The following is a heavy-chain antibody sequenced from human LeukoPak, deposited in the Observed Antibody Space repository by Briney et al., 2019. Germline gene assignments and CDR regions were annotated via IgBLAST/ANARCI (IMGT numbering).Heavy chain of an antibody. J-gene: IGHJ4*02. Sequence: QPGRSLRLSCAASGFTFSSYAMHWVRQAPGKGLEWVAVISYDGSNKYYADSVKGRFTISRDNSKNTLYLQMNSLRAEDTAVYYCARDGYSRESFDYWGQGTLVTVSS. CDR3: ARDGYSRESFDY. D-gene: IGHD2-15*01. CDR2: ISYDGSNK. V-gene: IGHV3-30-3*01. CDR1: GFTFSSYA.